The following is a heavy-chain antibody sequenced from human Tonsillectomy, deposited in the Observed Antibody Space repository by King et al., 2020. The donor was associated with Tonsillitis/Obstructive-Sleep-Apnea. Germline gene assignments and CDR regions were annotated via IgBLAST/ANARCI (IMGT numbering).Heavy chain of an antibody. V-gene: IGHV4-59*08. J-gene: IGHJ4*02. CDR3: ARQKAAFYDYVWGSYRSNYFDF. Sequence: QLQESGPGLVKPSETLSLTCTVSDDSISGFYWSWIRQPPGKGLEWIGCVYYSGSSNYNPSLKSRVTISVDTSKNQFSLKLSSVPAADTAVYYCARQKAAFYDYVWGSYRSNYFDFWGQGTLVTVSS. CDR2: VYYSGSS. D-gene: IGHD3-16*02. CDR1: DDSISGFY.